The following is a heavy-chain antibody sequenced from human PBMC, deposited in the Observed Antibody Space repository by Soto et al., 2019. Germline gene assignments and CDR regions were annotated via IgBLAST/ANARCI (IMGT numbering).Heavy chain of an antibody. Sequence: ASVNVSCKSSGGTFSSYSISWVREAPGQGLEWMGGIIPIFGTANYAQKFQGRVTITADESTSTAYMELSSLRSEDTAVYYCARDRIAAAVAYFDYWGQGTLVTVSS. CDR3: ARDRIAAAVAYFDY. CDR1: GGTFSSYS. CDR2: IIPIFGTA. J-gene: IGHJ4*02. V-gene: IGHV1-69*13. D-gene: IGHD6-13*01.